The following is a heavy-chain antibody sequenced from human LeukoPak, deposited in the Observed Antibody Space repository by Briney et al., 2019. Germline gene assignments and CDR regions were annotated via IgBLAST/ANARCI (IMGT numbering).Heavy chain of an antibody. J-gene: IGHJ4*02. CDR3: TTDPSQTTVTNFDY. CDR1: GFTFSNAW. CDR2: IKSKTDGGTT. D-gene: IGHD4-17*01. Sequence: PGGSLRLSCAASGFTFSNAWMSWVRQAPGKGLEWVGRIKSKTDGGTTDYAAPVKGRFTISRDDSKNTLYLQMNSLKTEDTAVYYCTTDPSQTTVTNFDYWGQGTLVTVSS. V-gene: IGHV3-15*01.